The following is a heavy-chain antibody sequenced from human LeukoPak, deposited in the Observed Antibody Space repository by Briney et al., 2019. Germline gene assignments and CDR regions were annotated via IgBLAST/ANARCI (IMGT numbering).Heavy chain of an antibody. CDR3: ARDFGLRLGAFDI. V-gene: IGHV4-38-2*02. Sequence: PSETLSLTCTVSGYSISSGYYWGWIRQPPGKGLEWIGSIYHSGNTYYNPSLKSRVTISVDTSKNQFSLKLSSVAAADTAVYYCARDFGLRLGAFDIWGQGTMVTVSS. CDR1: GYSISSGYY. J-gene: IGHJ3*02. D-gene: IGHD4-17*01. CDR2: IYHSGNT.